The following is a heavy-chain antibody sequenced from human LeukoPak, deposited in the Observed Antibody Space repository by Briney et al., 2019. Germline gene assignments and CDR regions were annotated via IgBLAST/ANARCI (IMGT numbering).Heavy chain of an antibody. CDR3: HLEMATKYGMDV. CDR2: ISSSGSNI. Sequence: GGSLRLSCAASGFTFTSYEMNWVREAPGTGLEWVSYISSSGSNIYYADSVKGRFTFSRDNAKNSLYLQMNSLRAEDTAVYYCHLEMATKYGMDVWGQGTTVTVSS. CDR1: GFTFTSYE. D-gene: IGHD5-24*01. V-gene: IGHV3-48*03. J-gene: IGHJ6*02.